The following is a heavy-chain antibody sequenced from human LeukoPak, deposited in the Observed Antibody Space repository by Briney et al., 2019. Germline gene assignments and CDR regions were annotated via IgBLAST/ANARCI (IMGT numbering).Heavy chain of an antibody. J-gene: IGHJ6*03. V-gene: IGHV1-2*02. Sequence: GASVKVSCKASGYTFTGYYMHWVRQAPGQGLEWMGWIYPNSGGTNYAQKLQGRVTMTTDTSTSTAYMELSSLRSEDTAVYYCARRPYHYYYYYMDVWGKGTTVTISS. CDR3: ARRPYHYYYYYMDV. CDR1: GYTFTGYY. CDR2: IYPNSGGT.